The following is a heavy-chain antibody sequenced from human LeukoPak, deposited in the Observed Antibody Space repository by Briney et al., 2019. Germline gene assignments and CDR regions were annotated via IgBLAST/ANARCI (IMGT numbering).Heavy chain of an antibody. Sequence: PSETLSLTCTVSGGSTSSYYWSWIRQPPGKGLEWIGYVYQTGHTHYSPSLKSRVTVSLDTSRNKVSLRVSSVTAADTAVYYCARHRFGHLFDSWGQGILVVVSS. CDR1: GGSTSSYY. CDR2: VYQTGHT. J-gene: IGHJ4*02. CDR3: ARHRFGHLFDS. V-gene: IGHV4-59*01. D-gene: IGHD3-16*01.